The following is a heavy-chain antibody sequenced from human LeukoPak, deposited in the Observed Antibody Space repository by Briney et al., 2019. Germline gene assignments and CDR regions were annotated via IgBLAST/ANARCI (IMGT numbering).Heavy chain of an antibody. V-gene: IGHV4-59*02. CDR3: ARARYANAWYAFDI. CDR2: LSHSGSS. Sequence: SETLSLTCTVSGASVSSYYWSWIRRPPGGGLEWIAYLSHSGSSASNPSLTSRVTTFVDTSKKQFSLKLTSVTAADTAVYYCARARYANAWYAFDIWGHGTMVTVSS. CDR1: GASVSSYY. J-gene: IGHJ3*02. D-gene: IGHD2-2*01.